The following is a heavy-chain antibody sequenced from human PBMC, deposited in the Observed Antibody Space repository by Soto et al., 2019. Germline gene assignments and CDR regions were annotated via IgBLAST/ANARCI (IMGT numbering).Heavy chain of an antibody. Sequence: AGVSLRISCAASGFTFSSYGMHWVRQAPGKGLEWVAVISYDGSNKYYADSVKGRFTISRDNSKNTLYLQMNSLRAEDTAVYYCAKDQSTAVAGYYYYGMDVWGHWTTVTVSS. CDR3: AKDQSTAVAGYYYYGMDV. V-gene: IGHV3-30*18. D-gene: IGHD6-19*01. J-gene: IGHJ6*02. CDR1: GFTFSSYG. CDR2: ISYDGSNK.